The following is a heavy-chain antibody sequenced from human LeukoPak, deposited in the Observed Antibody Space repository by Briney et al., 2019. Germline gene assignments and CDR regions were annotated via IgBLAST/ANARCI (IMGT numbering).Heavy chain of an antibody. D-gene: IGHD4-17*01. CDR2: ISGGGETT. CDR1: GFTFNNYA. V-gene: IGHV3-23*01. Sequence: GGSLRLSCAASGFTFNNYAMNWVRQAPGKGLEWVSSISGGGETTYYADSAKGRFTISRDNSQNTLYLQMNSLRAEDTAVYYCASDHADYVGYFFFDYWGQGTLVTVSS. J-gene: IGHJ4*02. CDR3: ASDHADYVGYFFFDY.